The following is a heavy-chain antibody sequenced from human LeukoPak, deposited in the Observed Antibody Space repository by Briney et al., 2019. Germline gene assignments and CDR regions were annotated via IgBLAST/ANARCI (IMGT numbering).Heavy chain of an antibody. V-gene: IGHV4-59*01. CDR1: GGSISSYY. CDR3: ARKQKYSSENDY. Sequence: PSETLSLTCTVSGGSISSYYWSWIRQPPGKGLEWIGYIYYSGSTNYNPSLKSRVTISVDTSKNQFSLKLSSVTAADTAVYYCARKQKYSSENDYWGRGTLVTVSS. CDR2: IYYSGST. D-gene: IGHD6-25*01. J-gene: IGHJ4*02.